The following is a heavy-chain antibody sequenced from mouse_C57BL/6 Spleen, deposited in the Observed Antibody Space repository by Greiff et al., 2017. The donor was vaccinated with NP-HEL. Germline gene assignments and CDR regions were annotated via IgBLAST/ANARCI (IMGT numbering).Heavy chain of an antibody. CDR1: GYAFSSSW. Sequence: QVQLQQSGPELVKPGASVKISCKASGYAFSSSWMNWVKQRPGKGLEWIGRIYPGDGDTNYNGKFKGKATLTADKSSITAYMQLSSLTSEDSAVYFCASYYYGMNYYAMDYWGQGTSVTVSS. V-gene: IGHV1-82*01. CDR3: ASYYYGMNYYAMDY. J-gene: IGHJ4*01. CDR2: IYPGDGDT. D-gene: IGHD1-1*01.